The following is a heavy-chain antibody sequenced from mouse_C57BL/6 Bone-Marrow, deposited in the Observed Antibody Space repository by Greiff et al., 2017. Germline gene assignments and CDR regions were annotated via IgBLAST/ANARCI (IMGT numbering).Heavy chain of an antibody. J-gene: IGHJ1*03. CDR2: IYPRSGNT. V-gene: IGHV1-81*01. CDR3: ARKTTVVVYWYFDV. CDR1: GYTFTSYG. D-gene: IGHD1-1*01. Sequence: VQLVESGAELARPGASVKLSCKASGYTFTSYGISWVKQRTGQGLEWIGEIYPRSGNTYYNEKFKGKATLTADKSSSTAYMELRSLTSEDSAVYFCARKTTVVVYWYFDVWGTGTTVTVSS.